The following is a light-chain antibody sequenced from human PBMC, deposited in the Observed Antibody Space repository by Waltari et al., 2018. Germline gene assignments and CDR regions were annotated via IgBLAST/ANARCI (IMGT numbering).Light chain of an antibody. V-gene: IGKV1-5*03. CDR3: QQYNKLPVT. Sequence: DIQLNQSPSALSASVGARITITCRPSQSAYINLAWYQQKPGKAPKFRVHKASKLENGVPSRFSGSGSETEFTFTISSLQPDDFATYYCQQYNKLPVTFGGGTRVDVK. J-gene: IGKJ4*01. CDR2: KAS. CDR1: QSAYIN.